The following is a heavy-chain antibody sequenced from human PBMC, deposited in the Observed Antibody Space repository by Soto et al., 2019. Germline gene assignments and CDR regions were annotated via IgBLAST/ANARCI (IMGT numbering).Heavy chain of an antibody. CDR3: ANAAVMVVRRVISCDGMDV. D-gene: IGHD3-10*01. V-gene: IGHV3-9*01. Sequence: EVQLVESGGGLVQPGRSLRLSCAASGFTFDDYAMHWVRQAPGKGLEWVSGISWNSGSMGYADSVKGRFTISRDNAQSPLYLKMSRLRAGDTGLYCGANAAVMVVRRVISCDGMDVWGHGTTVTVSS. CDR1: GFTFDDYA. CDR2: ISWNSGSM. J-gene: IGHJ6*02.